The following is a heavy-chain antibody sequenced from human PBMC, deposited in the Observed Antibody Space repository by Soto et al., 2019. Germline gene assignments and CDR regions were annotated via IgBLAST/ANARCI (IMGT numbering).Heavy chain of an antibody. D-gene: IGHD6-19*01. CDR3: ARGNGYSSGWYLDYYYGMDV. CDR1: GYTFTSYD. J-gene: IGHJ6*02. CDR2: MNPNSGNT. Sequence: QVQLVQSGAEVKKPGASVKVSCKASGYTFTSYDINWVRQATGQGLEWMGWMNPNSGNTGYAQKFQGRVTMTRNTSXXTXYXALSSLRSEDTAVYYCARGNGYSSGWYLDYYYGMDVWGQGTTVTVSS. V-gene: IGHV1-8*01.